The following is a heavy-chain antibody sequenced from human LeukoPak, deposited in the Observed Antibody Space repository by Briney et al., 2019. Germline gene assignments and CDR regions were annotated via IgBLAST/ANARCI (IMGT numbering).Heavy chain of an antibody. CDR1: GYTFTSYD. Sequence: ASVKVSCKASGYTFTSYDINWVRQATGQGLEWVGWMNPNRGNTGYAQTFQGTVTMTRNTSISTAYVELSSLTSEDTAVYYCVRVYRGYSYGYDYWGQGPLVT. CDR3: VRVYRGYSYGYDY. J-gene: IGHJ4*02. V-gene: IGHV1-8*01. D-gene: IGHD5-18*01. CDR2: MNPNRGNT.